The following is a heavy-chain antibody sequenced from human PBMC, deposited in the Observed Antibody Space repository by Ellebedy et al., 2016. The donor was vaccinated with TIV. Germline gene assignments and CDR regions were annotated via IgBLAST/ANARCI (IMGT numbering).Heavy chain of an antibody. Sequence: SETLSLTCAVYGGSFSGYYWSWIRQPPGKGLEWIGTIYNSGSTYYNPSLKSRVTISVDTSKNQFSLKLSSVTAADTAVYYCARNLVIFTFEKWYFDLWGRGTLVTVSS. CDR3: ARNLVIFTFEKWYFDL. CDR2: IYNSGST. CDR1: GGSFSGYY. J-gene: IGHJ2*01. D-gene: IGHD3/OR15-3a*01. V-gene: IGHV4-34*01.